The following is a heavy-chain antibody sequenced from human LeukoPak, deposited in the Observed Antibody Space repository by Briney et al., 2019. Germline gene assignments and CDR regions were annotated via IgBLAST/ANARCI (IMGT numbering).Heavy chain of an antibody. J-gene: IGHJ4*02. CDR2: IRYDGRNK. D-gene: IGHD3-9*01. CDR3: AAFTYYNILTGYKAGSADY. V-gene: IGHV3-30*02. CDR1: GFTFSSYG. Sequence: VQLGESGGGAVQPGGSLRLSCAATGFTFSSYGMHWGRQVPGKGLVCVTFIRYDGRNKYYAESVKGRFTISRDNSKHTLYLQMNSLRAEDTAVYYCAAFTYYNILTGYKAGSADYWGQGTLVTVSS.